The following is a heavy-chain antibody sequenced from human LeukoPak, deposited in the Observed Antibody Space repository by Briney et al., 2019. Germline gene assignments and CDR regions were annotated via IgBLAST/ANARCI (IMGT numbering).Heavy chain of an antibody. J-gene: IGHJ4*02. V-gene: IGHV4-59*01. Sequence: PLETLSLTCTVSGGSISTYYWSWIRQPPGKGLEWIGYIYYSGSTDYNPSLKSRVTISVDTSKNQFSLKLSSVTAADTAVYYCARDQGYYFDYWDQGTLVTVSS. CDR3: ARDQGYYFDY. CDR1: GGSISTYY. CDR2: IYYSGST.